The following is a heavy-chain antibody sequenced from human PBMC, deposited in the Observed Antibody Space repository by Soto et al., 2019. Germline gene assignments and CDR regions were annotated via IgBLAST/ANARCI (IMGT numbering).Heavy chain of an antibody. V-gene: IGHV4-31*03. D-gene: IGHD6-19*01. CDR3: ASSPRSAGTGLNGDWFDP. CDR2: IYYSGST. CDR1: GGSISSGGYY. Sequence: LSLTCTVSGGSISSGGYYWSWIRQHPGKGLEWIGYIYYSGSTYYNPSLKSRVTISVDTSKNQFSLKLSSVTAADTAVYYCASSPRSAGTGLNGDWFDPWGQGTLVTVSS. J-gene: IGHJ5*02.